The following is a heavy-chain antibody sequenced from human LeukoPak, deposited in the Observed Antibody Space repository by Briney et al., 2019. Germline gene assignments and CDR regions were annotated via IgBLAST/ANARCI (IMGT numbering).Heavy chain of an antibody. Sequence: GGSLRLSCVASGFTFSNYWMHWVSQPPGKGLVWVSRIYVDGRTTNYADSVKGRFTISRDNAKNTVYLEMNSLSVEDTATYYCIRDFRSADLWGQGTLVTVTS. J-gene: IGHJ5*02. V-gene: IGHV3-74*01. CDR2: IYVDGRTT. CDR1: GFTFSNYW. CDR3: IRDFRSADL.